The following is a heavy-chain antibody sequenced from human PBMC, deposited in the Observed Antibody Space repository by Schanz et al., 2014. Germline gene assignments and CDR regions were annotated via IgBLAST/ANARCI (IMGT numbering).Heavy chain of an antibody. V-gene: IGHV1-46*01. D-gene: IGHD3-22*01. CDR3: ARSNYYDNSDYYNSFDY. J-gene: IGHJ4*02. CDR2: INPSGGST. CDR1: GYTFTSDS. Sequence: QVQLVQSGAEVKKPGASVKVSCKASGYTFTSDSMHWVRQAPGQGLEWMGMINPSGGSTTYAQKFQGRVTMTRDTSTSTVYMELRSLRSDDTAVYYCARSNYYDNSDYYNSFDYWGQGTLVTVSS.